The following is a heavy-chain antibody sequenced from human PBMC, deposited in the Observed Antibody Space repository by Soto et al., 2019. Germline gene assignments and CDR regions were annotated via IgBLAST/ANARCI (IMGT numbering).Heavy chain of an antibody. CDR1: GGSISSYY. CDR3: ARVRSHPSQQYSSSWKHYYYGMDV. J-gene: IGHJ6*02. CDR2: IYYSGST. D-gene: IGHD6-13*01. V-gene: IGHV4-59*12. Sequence: PSETLSLTCTVSGGSISSYYWSWIRQPPGKGLEWIGYIYYSGSTYYNPSLKSRVTISVDTSKNQFSLQLNSVTPEDTAVYYCARVRSHPSQQYSSSWKHYYYGMDVWGQGTTVTVSS.